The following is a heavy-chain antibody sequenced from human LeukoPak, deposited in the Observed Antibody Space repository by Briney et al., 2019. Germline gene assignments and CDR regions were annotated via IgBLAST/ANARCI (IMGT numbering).Heavy chain of an antibody. D-gene: IGHD6-13*01. Sequence: ASVKVSCKASGYTFTSYGISWVRQAPGQGLEWMGWISAYNRNTNYAQKLQGRVTMTTDTSTSAAYMELRSPRSDDTAVYYCARDTLHSSSWYNDYFDYWGQGTLVTVSS. CDR3: ARDTLHSSSWYNDYFDY. J-gene: IGHJ4*02. CDR1: GYTFTSYG. V-gene: IGHV1-18*01. CDR2: ISAYNRNT.